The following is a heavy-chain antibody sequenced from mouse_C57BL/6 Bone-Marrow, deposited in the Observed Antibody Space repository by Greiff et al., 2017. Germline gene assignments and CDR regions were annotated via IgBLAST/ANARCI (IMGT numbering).Heavy chain of an antibody. V-gene: IGHV5-6*01. CDR1: GFTFSSYG. Sequence: DVHLVESGGDLVKPGGSLKLSCAASGFTFSSYGMSWVRQTPDKRLEWVATISSGGSYTYYPDSVKGRFTISRDNAKNTLYLQMSSLQSEDTAMYYCARQYYFDYWGQGTTLTVSS. CDR2: ISSGGSYT. J-gene: IGHJ2*01. CDR3: ARQYYFDY.